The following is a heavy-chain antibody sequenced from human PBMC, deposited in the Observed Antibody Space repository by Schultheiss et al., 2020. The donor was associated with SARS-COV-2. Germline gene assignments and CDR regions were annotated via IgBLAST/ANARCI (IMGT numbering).Heavy chain of an antibody. CDR1: GGSISSYY. CDR3: ARDAFDGSPPTTHYGMDV. D-gene: IGHD1-26*01. Sequence: SETLSLTCTVSGGSISSYYWSWIRQPPGKGLEWIGYIYYSGSTNYNPSLKSRVTISVDTSKNQFSLKLSSVTAADTAVYYCARDAFDGSPPTTHYGMDVWGQGTTVTVSS. J-gene: IGHJ6*02. CDR2: IYYSGST. V-gene: IGHV4-59*01.